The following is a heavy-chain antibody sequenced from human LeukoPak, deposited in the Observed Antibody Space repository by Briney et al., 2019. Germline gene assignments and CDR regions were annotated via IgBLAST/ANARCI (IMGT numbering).Heavy chain of an antibody. D-gene: IGHD2-15*01. V-gene: IGHV3-48*03. Sequence: AGGSLRLSCAASGFTFRNYEMNWVRQAPGKGLEWVSFISSSGSTIYYADSVQGRFTISRDNAKNSLYLQMSSLRVEDTAVYYCARRYCSGGSCYFDYWGQGALVTVSS. CDR3: ARRYCSGGSCYFDY. CDR2: ISSSGSTI. J-gene: IGHJ4*02. CDR1: GFTFRNYE.